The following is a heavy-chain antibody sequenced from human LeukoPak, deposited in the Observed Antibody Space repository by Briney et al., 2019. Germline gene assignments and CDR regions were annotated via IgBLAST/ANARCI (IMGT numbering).Heavy chain of an antibody. CDR3: SGHGSSSY. CDR2: IRSTGDT. CDR1: GFSFSENA. D-gene: IGHD6-13*01. Sequence: GGSLRLSCATSGFSFSENALSWFRQAPGKGLEWVSDIRSTGDTYYAESVKGRFTISRDNSKNTLYLQMNSLRADGTALYYASGHGSSSYWGQGTLVTVSS. J-gene: IGHJ4*02. V-gene: IGHV3-23*01.